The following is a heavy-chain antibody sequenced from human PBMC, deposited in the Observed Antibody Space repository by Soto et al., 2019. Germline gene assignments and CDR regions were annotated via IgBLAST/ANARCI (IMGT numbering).Heavy chain of an antibody. CDR1: GDSVSSSTAA. J-gene: IGHJ4*02. Sequence: QVQLQQSGPGLVKHSQTLSLTCGITGDSVSSSTAACNWLRQSPSRGLEWLGRTYYRSKWYHDYALSVKSQITVNPDTSKNQFTLQLDSVTPEDTAVYYCARDESGHDNWGQGTLVTVSS. V-gene: IGHV6-1*01. CDR3: ARDESGHDN. CDR2: TYYRSKWYH.